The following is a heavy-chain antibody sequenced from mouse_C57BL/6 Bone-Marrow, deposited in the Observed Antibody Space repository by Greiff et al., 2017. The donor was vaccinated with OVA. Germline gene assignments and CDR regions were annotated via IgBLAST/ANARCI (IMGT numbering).Heavy chain of an antibody. CDR2: IDPANGNT. Sequence: EVQLQQPGAELVKPGASVKLSCKASGYTFTSYWMHWVKQRPEQGLEWIGRIDPANGNTKYAPKFKGKATMTADTSSNTAYLQLSSLTSEDTAIYYCATDGYYVSYWALEGWGTGTTVTVAS. J-gene: IGHJ1*03. CDR3: ATDGYYVSYWALEG. CDR1: GYTFTSYW. D-gene: IGHD2-3*01. V-gene: IGHV14-3*01.